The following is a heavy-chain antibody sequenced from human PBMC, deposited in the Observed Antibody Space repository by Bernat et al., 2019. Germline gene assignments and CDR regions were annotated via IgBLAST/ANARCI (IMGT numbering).Heavy chain of an antibody. CDR3: AGLVGGDPHAVAS. V-gene: IGHV4-34*01. CDR1: GGSFSGYY. D-gene: IGHD3-10*01. CDR2: INHSGST. Sequence: QVQLQQWGAGLLKPSETLSLTCAVYGGSFSGYYWSWIRQPPGKGLEWIGEINHSGSTNYNPSLKSRVTISVDASRNQCSLKLGSVTAADTAVYYCAGLVGGDPHAVASGGQGTRVTVSS. J-gene: IGHJ4*02.